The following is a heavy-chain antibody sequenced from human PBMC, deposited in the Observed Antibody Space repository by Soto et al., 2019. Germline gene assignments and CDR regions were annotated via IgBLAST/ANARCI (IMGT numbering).Heavy chain of an antibody. V-gene: IGHV4-30-2*01. D-gene: IGHD5-18*01. Sequence: SETLSLTCTVSGGSISSGGYSWSWIRQPPGKGLEWIGYIYHSGSTYYNPSLKSRVTISVDRSKNQFSLKLSSVTAAETAIYYCAADRGYSYGYFDFWGQGTLVTVSS. CDR2: IYHSGST. J-gene: IGHJ4*02. CDR1: GGSISSGGYS. CDR3: AADRGYSYGYFDF.